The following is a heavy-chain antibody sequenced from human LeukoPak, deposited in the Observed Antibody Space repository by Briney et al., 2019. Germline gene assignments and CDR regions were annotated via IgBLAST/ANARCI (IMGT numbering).Heavy chain of an antibody. CDR1: GYTFTSYD. J-gene: IGHJ3*01. Sequence: GASVKVSCKASGYTFTSYDINWVRQATGQGLEWMGWMNPNSGNTGYAQKFQGRVIMTEDTSTDTAYMELSGLRSEDTAVYYCATGRLYYDRRGYYENDAFDLWGHGTRVTVTS. D-gene: IGHD3-22*01. V-gene: IGHV1-8*01. CDR2: MNPNSGNT. CDR3: ATGRLYYDRRGYYENDAFDL.